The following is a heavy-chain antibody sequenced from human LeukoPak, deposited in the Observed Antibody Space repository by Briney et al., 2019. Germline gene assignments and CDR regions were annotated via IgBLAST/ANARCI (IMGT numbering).Heavy chain of an antibody. D-gene: IGHD6-13*01. CDR2: IYYSGST. J-gene: IGHJ6*02. V-gene: IGHV4-59*01. Sequence: SETLSLTCTVSGGFISSYYWSWIRQPPGKGLEWIGYIYYSGSTNYNPSLKSRVTISVDTSKNQFSLKLSSVTAADTAVYYCASSSPPEGYYYYGMDVWGQGTTVTVSS. CDR3: ASSSPPEGYYYYGMDV. CDR1: GGFISSYY.